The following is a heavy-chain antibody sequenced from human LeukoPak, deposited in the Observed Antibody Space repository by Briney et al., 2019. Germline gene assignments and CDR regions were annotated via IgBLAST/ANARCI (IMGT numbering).Heavy chain of an antibody. CDR3: AVSRGSNLFPPLFDY. Sequence: DPSETLSLTCGVYGGSFSHYYWSWIRQPPGKGLEWIGEINHSGSTDYNPSLKSRITISVDTSKKQFSLKLSSVTAADTAVYYCAVSRGSNLFPPLFDYWGQGTLVTVSS. V-gene: IGHV4-34*01. J-gene: IGHJ4*02. CDR1: GGSFSHYY. CDR2: INHSGST. D-gene: IGHD6-13*01.